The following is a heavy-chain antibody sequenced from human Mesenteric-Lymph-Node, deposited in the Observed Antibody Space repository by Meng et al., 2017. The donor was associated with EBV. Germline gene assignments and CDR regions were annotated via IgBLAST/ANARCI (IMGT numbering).Heavy chain of an antibody. CDR1: GASFRDYY. V-gene: IGHV4-34*02. CDR2: VNRGGAT. J-gene: IGHJ5*02. Sequence: QVKLQPWGAGLFKPSETLSPTCAGYGASFRDYYWTWIRQPPGKGLEWIGEVNRGGATIYNPSLESRVTISIDTSKNQFSLKVTSVTAADTAVYFCATLGSFASSIDPWGQGTLVTVSS. CDR3: ATLGSFASSIDP. D-gene: IGHD3-16*01.